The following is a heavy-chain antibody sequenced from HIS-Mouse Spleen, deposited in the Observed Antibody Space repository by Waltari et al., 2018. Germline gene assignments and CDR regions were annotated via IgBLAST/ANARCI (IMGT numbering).Heavy chain of an antibody. V-gene: IGHV4-34*01. CDR3: ARGARYFDY. CDR1: GGSFSGYY. CDR2: INHSGST. J-gene: IGHJ4*02. Sequence: QVQLQQWGAGLLKPSETLSLTCAVSGGSFSGYYWSWIRQPPGKGLEWIGEINHSGSTNYNPSLKSRVTISVDTSKNQFSLKLSSVTAADTALYYCARGARYFDYWGQGTLVTVSS. D-gene: IGHD6-6*01.